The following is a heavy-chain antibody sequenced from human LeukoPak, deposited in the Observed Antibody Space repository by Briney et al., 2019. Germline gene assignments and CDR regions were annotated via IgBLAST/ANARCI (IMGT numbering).Heavy chain of an antibody. V-gene: IGHV4-39*07. CDR3: ARLYSSSWSQQYYFDY. CDR2: VYYSGST. Sequence: SETLSLTCTVSGGSISSSSYYWGWIRQPPGKGLEWIGSVYYSGSTYYNPSLKSRVTISVDTSKNRFSLKLSSVTAADTAVYYCARLYSSSWSQQYYFDYWGQGTLVTVSS. J-gene: IGHJ4*02. CDR1: GGSISSSSYY. D-gene: IGHD6-13*01.